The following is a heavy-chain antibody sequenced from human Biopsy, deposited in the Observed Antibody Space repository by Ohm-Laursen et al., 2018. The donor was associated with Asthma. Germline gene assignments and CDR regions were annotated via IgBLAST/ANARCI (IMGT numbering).Heavy chain of an antibody. V-gene: IGHV4-34*01. CDR2: INHSGST. CDR1: GGSFSGYY. D-gene: IGHD2-2*01. CDR3: ARAGQCSSTSCYNPGWFDP. J-gene: IGHJ5*02. Sequence: SDTLSLTCAVYGGSFSGYYWSWIRQPPGKGLEWIGGINHSGSTNYNPSLKSRVTISVDTSKNQFSLKLSSVTAADTAVYYCARAGQCSSTSCYNPGWFDPWGQGTLVTVSS.